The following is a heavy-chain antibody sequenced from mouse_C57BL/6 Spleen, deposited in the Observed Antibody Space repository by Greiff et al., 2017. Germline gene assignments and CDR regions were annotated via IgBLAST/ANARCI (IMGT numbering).Heavy chain of an antibody. CDR2: ISPGSSTI. V-gene: IGHV5-17*01. J-gene: IGHJ4*01. Sequence: DVLLVESGGGLVKPGGSLKLSCAASGFTFSDYGMHWVRQAPEKGLEWVAYISPGSSTIHYADTVKGRFTISRDNAKNTRFLQMTSLRSEDTAMYYCANYYGSSWGYYAMDYWGQGTSVTVSS. CDR1: GFTFSDYG. D-gene: IGHD1-1*01. CDR3: ANYYGSSWGYYAMDY.